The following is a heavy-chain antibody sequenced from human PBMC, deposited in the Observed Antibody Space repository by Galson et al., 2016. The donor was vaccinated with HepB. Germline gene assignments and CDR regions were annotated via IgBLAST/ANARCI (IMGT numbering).Heavy chain of an antibody. Sequence: SETLSLTCSVSGVSVSSASYYWTWIRQSPGKGLEWVGLVWQNGRTNYNPSLRSRLTISIDRSMNQFSLELNSVTVADTAVSYCARDAGVGTTPGLFGFWGQGTLVTVSS. CDR2: VWQNGRT. CDR1: GVSVSSASYY. V-gene: IGHV4-61*01. CDR3: ARDAGVGTTPGLFGF. J-gene: IGHJ4*02. D-gene: IGHD1/OR15-1a*01.